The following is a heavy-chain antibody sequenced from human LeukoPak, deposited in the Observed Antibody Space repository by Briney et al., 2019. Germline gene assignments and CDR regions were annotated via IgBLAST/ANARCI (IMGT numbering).Heavy chain of an antibody. CDR1: GSTFTSYW. D-gene: IGHD6-19*01. J-gene: IGHJ4*02. CDR3: ASSLRRSSGWSTSDY. V-gene: IGHV5-51*01. CDR2: IYPGDSTT. Sequence: GESLKISCKGSGSTFTSYWIGWVRKMPGKGLEWLGIIYPGDSTTRYSPSFQGQVTISADKSISTAYLQWSSLKASDTAMYYCASSLRRSSGWSTSDYWGQGTLVTVSS.